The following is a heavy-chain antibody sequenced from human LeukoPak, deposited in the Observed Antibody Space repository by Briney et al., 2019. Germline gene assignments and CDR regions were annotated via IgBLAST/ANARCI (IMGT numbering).Heavy chain of an antibody. V-gene: IGHV3-30-3*01. CDR3: AGGKLGYCSGTTCPAFDC. D-gene: IGHD2-2*01. J-gene: IGHJ4*02. CDR1: GFTFSSYG. Sequence: GGSLRLSCAVSGFTFSSYGMHWVRQAPGKGLQWLAFISYDGSNEYYADSVKGRFTISRDNSKNTLYLQMNSLSAEDTAVFYCAGGKLGYCSGTTCPAFDCWGQGTLVTVSS. CDR2: ISYDGSNE.